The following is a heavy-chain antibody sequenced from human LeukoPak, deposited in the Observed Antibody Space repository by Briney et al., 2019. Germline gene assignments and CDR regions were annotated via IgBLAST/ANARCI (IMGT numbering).Heavy chain of an antibody. CDR3: ATLPEYGEDY. CDR2: IYYSGST. Sequence: SETLSLTCTVSGGSISSYYWSWLRQPPGKGLEWIGYIYYSGSTNYNPSLKSRVTVSVDTSKNQFSLKLSSVTAADTAVYYCATLPEYGEDYWGQGTLVTVSS. CDR1: GGSISSYY. J-gene: IGHJ4*02. V-gene: IGHV4-59*08. D-gene: IGHD3-10*01.